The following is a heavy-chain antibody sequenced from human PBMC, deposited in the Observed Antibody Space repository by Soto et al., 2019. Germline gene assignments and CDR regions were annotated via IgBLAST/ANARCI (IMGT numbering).Heavy chain of an antibody. CDR3: ARVRYGDYFDAFDI. D-gene: IGHD4-17*01. J-gene: IGHJ3*02. Sequence: QVQLVESGGGVVQPGRSLRLSCAASGFTFSSYAMQWVRQAPGKGLEWVAVISYDGSNKYYADSVKGRFTISRDNSKNTLYLQMNSLRAEDTAVYYCARVRYGDYFDAFDIWGQGTMVTVSS. CDR2: ISYDGSNK. V-gene: IGHV3-30-3*01. CDR1: GFTFSSYA.